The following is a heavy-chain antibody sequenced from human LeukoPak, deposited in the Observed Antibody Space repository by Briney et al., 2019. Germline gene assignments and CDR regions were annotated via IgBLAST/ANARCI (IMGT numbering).Heavy chain of an antibody. CDR2: ISRSGSSI. Sequence: GGSLRLSCGASGFPFSSFNMNWVRQAPGKGLEWVSYISRSGSSIYYADSVKGRFIVSRDNDKNSLYLQMNSVGDDDTAVYYCARDLISGHYTLGYWGQGTLVTVS. CDR3: ARDLISGHYTLGY. V-gene: IGHV3-48*02. CDR1: GFPFSSFN. J-gene: IGHJ4*02. D-gene: IGHD1-26*01.